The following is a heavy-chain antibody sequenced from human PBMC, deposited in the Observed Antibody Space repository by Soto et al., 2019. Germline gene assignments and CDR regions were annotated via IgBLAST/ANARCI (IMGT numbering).Heavy chain of an antibody. CDR2: IKQDGSEK. V-gene: IGHV3-7*03. CDR1: GFTFSSYW. D-gene: IGHD3-10*01. Sequence: GGSLRLSCAASGFTFSSYWMSWVRQAPGKGLEWVANIKQDGSEKYYVDSVKGRFTISRDNAKNSLYLQMNSLRAEDTAIYFCARGRYYDSPQDLWGRGTQVTVSS. J-gene: IGHJ5*02. CDR3: ARGRYYDSPQDL.